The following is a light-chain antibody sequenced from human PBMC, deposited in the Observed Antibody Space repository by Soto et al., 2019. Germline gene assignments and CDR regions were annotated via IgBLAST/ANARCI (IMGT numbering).Light chain of an antibody. Sequence: EIVMTQSPATLSVSPGERATLSCRASQNIRSNLAWYQQIPGQAPRLLIHGASTRATGIPARFSGSGSGTEFTLTISGRQSEDYAVYYCQQYNNWPPWTFGQGTKVEI. CDR1: QNIRSN. V-gene: IGKV3-15*01. CDR3: QQYNNWPPWT. J-gene: IGKJ1*01. CDR2: GAS.